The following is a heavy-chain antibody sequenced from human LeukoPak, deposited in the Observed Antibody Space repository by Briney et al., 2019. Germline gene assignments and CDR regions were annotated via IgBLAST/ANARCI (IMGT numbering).Heavy chain of an antibody. Sequence: ASAKVSCKASGYTFTGYYMHWVRQAPGQGLEWMGWINPNSGGTNYAQKFQGRVTMTRDTSISTAYMELSRLRSDDTAVYYCARDSGSYYGRDAFDIWGQGTMVTVSS. CDR3: ARDSGSYYGRDAFDI. CDR1: GYTFTGYY. D-gene: IGHD1-26*01. CDR2: INPNSGGT. V-gene: IGHV1-2*02. J-gene: IGHJ3*02.